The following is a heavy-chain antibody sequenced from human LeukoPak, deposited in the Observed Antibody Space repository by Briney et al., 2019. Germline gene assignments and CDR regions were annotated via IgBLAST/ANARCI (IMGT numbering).Heavy chain of an antibody. CDR1: GGTFSSYA. J-gene: IGHJ5*02. D-gene: IGHD3-10*01. V-gene: IGHV1-69*13. Sequence: PRASVKVSCKASGGTFSSYAISWVRQAPGQGLEWMGGIIPIFGTANYAQKFQGRVTITADESTSTAYMELSSLRSEDTAVYYCARNAWITMVRGILANGWFDPWGQGTLVTVSS. CDR3: ARNAWITMVRGILANGWFDP. CDR2: IIPIFGTA.